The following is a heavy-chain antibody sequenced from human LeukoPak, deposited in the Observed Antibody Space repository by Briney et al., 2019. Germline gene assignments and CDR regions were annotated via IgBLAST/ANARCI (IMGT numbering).Heavy chain of an antibody. J-gene: IGHJ4*02. CDR1: GGSISRYY. CDR3: ARHSYDSRGQTSFDY. Sequence: SETLSLTCTVSGGSISRYYWSWIRQPPGKGLEWIGYISYSGSTNYNPSLKSRVTISVDTSKNQFSLKLSSVTAADTAMYYCARHSYDSRGQTSFDYWGQGTLVTVSS. D-gene: IGHD3-22*01. CDR2: ISYSGST. V-gene: IGHV4-59*08.